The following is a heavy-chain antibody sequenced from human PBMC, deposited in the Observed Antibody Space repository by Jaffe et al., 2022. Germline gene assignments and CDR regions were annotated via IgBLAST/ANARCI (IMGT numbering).Heavy chain of an antibody. Sequence: QITLKESGPTLVKPTQTLTLTCTFSGFSLSTSGVGVGWIRQPPGKALEWLALIYWNDDKRYSPSLKSRLTITKDTSKNQVVLTMTNMDPVDTATYYCAHRLGLLWYRNTAGAFDIWGQGTMVTVSS. CDR3: AHRLGLLWYRNTAGAFDI. CDR2: IYWNDDK. D-gene: IGHD3-10*01. J-gene: IGHJ3*02. V-gene: IGHV2-5*01. CDR1: GFSLSTSGVG.